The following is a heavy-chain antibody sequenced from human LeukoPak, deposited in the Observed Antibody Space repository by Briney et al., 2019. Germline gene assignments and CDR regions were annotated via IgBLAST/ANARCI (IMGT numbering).Heavy chain of an antibody. V-gene: IGHV3-64*04. Sequence: GGSLRLLCSASGFTFKSYAMLWVREARGKGLEYVSSINTNGANTYYADSVKGRFTISRDNAKNSLYLQMNSLRAEDTGVYYCAREFLYCGGDCYSTLDYWGQGTLVTVSS. D-gene: IGHD2-21*02. CDR2: INTNGANT. CDR3: AREFLYCGGDCYSTLDY. J-gene: IGHJ4*02. CDR1: GFTFKSYA.